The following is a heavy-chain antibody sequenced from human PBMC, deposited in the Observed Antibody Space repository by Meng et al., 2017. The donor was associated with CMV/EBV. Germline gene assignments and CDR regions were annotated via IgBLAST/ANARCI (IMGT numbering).Heavy chain of an antibody. D-gene: IGHD6-6*01. J-gene: IGHJ4*02. Sequence: CKASGGTLSSYAISWVRQAPGQGLEWMGGIIPIFGTANYAQKFQGRVTITTDESTSTAYMELSSLRSEDTAVYYCAIAARPHWDYFDYWGQGTLVTVSS. CDR3: AIAARPHWDYFDY. CDR1: GGTLSSYA. CDR2: IIPIFGTA. V-gene: IGHV1-69*05.